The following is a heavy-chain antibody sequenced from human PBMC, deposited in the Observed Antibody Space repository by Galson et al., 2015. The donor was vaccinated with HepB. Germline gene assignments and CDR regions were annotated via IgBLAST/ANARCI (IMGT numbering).Heavy chain of an antibody. D-gene: IGHD5-24*01. CDR2: IIPILDIT. J-gene: IGHJ4*02. Sequence: SVKVSCKASGGTFSSYTINWVRQAPGQGLEWMGRIIPILDITNYAQKFQGRVTITADKSTSTAYMGLSSLRSEDTAVYYCARGLERDGYPYYFDYWGQGTLVTVSS. CDR3: ARGLERDGYPYYFDY. V-gene: IGHV1-69*02. CDR1: GGTFSSYT.